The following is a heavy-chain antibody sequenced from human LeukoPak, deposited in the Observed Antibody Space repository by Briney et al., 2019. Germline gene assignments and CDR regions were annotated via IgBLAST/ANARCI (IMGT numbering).Heavy chain of an antibody. V-gene: IGHV1-18*01. CDR2: ISAYNGNT. CDR3: ARDRNGYDFDY. D-gene: IGHD5-12*01. J-gene: IGHJ4*02. CDR1: VYTFTSYG. Sequence: ASVKVSCKASVYTFTSYGISWVPQAPGQGLEWMGWISAYNGNTNYAQKLRGRVTMTTDTSTSTAYMELRSLRSDVTAVYYCARDRNGYDFDYWGQGTLVTVSS.